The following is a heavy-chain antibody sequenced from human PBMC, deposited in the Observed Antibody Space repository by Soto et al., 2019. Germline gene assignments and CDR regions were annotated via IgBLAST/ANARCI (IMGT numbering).Heavy chain of an antibody. CDR3: ARDVKDHFWSGYPDAGD. J-gene: IGHJ4*02. CDR2: IIPILGIA. D-gene: IGHD3-3*02. Sequence: QVQLVQSGAEVKKPGSSVKVSCKASGGTFSSYTISWVRQAPGQGLEWMGRIIPILGIANYAQKFQGRVTITADKSTSTAYLELSSLRSEDTAVYYCARDVKDHFWSGYPDAGDWGQGTLVTVSS. CDR1: GGTFSSYT. V-gene: IGHV1-69*08.